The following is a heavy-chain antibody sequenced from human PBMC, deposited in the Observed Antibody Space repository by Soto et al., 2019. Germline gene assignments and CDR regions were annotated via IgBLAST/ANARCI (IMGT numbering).Heavy chain of an antibody. CDR3: ARAVADYYYYYYMDV. J-gene: IGHJ6*03. D-gene: IGHD6-19*01. CDR2: IYYSGST. V-gene: IGHV4-39*01. Sequence: QLQLQESGPGLVKPSETLSLTCTVSGGSISSSSYYWGWIRQPPGKGLEWIGSIYYSGSTYYNPSLKSRVTISVDTSKNQFSLKLSSVTAADTAVYYCARAVADYYYYYYMDVWGKGTTVTVSS. CDR1: GGSISSSSYY.